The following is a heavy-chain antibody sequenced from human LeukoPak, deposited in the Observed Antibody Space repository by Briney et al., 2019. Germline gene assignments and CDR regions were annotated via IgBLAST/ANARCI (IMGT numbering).Heavy chain of an antibody. CDR2: LPPDELGI. D-gene: IGHD6-6*01. V-gene: IGHV3-74*01. Sequence: GGSLRLSCAASGFTFTNYWVHWVRQAPGMGLVWVSRLPPDELGIIYADSVKGRFTVSRDNAKNTVYLQMNNLRVDDTAMYYCVGTIASRGSEYWGQGALVTVSS. CDR1: GFTFTNYW. J-gene: IGHJ4*02. CDR3: VGTIASRGSEY.